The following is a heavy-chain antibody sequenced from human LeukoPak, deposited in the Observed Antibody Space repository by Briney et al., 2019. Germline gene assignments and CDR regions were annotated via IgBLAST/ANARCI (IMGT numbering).Heavy chain of an antibody. Sequence: SETLSLTCTVSGGSISSSSYYWGWIRQPPGKGLDWIGSIYYSGSTYYNPSLKSRVTISVDTSKNQFSLKLSSVTAADTAVYYCARGGSSPEDYWGQGTLVTVSS. CDR1: GGSISSSSYY. J-gene: IGHJ4*02. CDR3: ARGGSSPEDY. CDR2: IYYSGST. D-gene: IGHD6-6*01. V-gene: IGHV4-39*07.